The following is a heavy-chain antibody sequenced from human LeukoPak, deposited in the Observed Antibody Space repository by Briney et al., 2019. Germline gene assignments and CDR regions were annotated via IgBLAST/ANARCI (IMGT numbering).Heavy chain of an antibody. CDR1: GISVSSYY. CDR3: ARLKAGRPTPFDY. J-gene: IGHJ4*02. Sequence: SETLSLTCTVSGISVSSYYWSWIRQPPGKGLEWIGYIYYSGSTNYNPSLKSRVTISVDTSKNQFSLKLSSVTAADTAVYYCARLKAGRPTPFDYWGQGTLVTVSS. CDR2: IYYSGST. V-gene: IGHV4-59*08.